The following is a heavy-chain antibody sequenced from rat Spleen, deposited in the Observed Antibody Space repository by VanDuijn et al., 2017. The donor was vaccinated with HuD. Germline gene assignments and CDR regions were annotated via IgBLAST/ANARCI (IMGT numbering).Heavy chain of an antibody. V-gene: IGHV5-20*01. Sequence: EVQLVESGGGLVQPGRSMKLSCAASGFTFSNYGMAWVRQAPKKGLEWVAYISYDGGSTYYRDPVKGRFTISRDNAKSTLYLQMNSLRSEDTATYYCTAGGGYWDYWGQGVVVTVSS. CDR1: GFTFSNYG. CDR2: ISYDGGST. CDR3: TAGGGYWDY. D-gene: IGHD1-12*03. J-gene: IGHJ2*01.